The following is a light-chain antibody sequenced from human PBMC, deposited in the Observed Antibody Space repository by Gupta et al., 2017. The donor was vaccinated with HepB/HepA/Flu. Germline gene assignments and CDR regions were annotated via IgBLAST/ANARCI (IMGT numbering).Light chain of an antibody. V-gene: IGKV3-20*01. CDR2: ATS. CDR1: QTISINF. J-gene: IGKJ1*01. CDR3: QQYAASPYT. Sequence: EVLLTQSPGTLSLSPGERGTLSCRASQTISINFLGWYQQKPGQAPRLLFYATSRATDVPDRFSGSGSGTDFTLTIDRLEPEDVAVYYCQQYAASPYTFGQGTKVEIK.